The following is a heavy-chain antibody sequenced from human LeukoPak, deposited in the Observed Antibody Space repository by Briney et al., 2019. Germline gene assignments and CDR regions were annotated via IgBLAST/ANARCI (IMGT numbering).Heavy chain of an antibody. D-gene: IGHD6-19*01. J-gene: IGHJ4*02. CDR3: ARQVVAVAGTGYFDY. CDR2: IYYSGST. V-gene: IGHV4-39*01. CDR1: GGSIRSSSYY. Sequence: SETLSLTCTVSGGSIRSSSYYWGWIRQPPGKGLEWFGSIYYSGSTYYNASLKSRGTISVDTSKNHFSLKLNSVTAADTAVYFCARQVVAVAGTGYFDYWGQGTLVTVSS.